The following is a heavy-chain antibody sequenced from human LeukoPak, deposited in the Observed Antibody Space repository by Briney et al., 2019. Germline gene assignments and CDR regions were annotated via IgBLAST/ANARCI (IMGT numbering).Heavy chain of an antibody. Sequence: ASVKVSCTASGYTFTGYYMHWVRQAPGQGLEWMGWINPNSGGTNYAQKFQGRVTMTRDTSISTAYMELSRLRSDDTAVYYCAIVFVTERDAFDFLGQGTMVTVSS. CDR1: GYTFTGYY. CDR3: AIVFVTERDAFDF. CDR2: INPNSGGT. D-gene: IGHD3-9*01. V-gene: IGHV1-2*02. J-gene: IGHJ3*01.